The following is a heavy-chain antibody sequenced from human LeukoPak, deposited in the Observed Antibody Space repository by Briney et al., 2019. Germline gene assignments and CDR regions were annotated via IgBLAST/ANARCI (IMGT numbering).Heavy chain of an antibody. V-gene: IGHV3-9*01. Sequence: GGSLRLSCAASGFTFDDYAMHWVRQAPGKGLEWVSGISWNSGSIGYADSVKGRFTISRDNAKNSLYLQMNSLRAEDTALYYCQKNKGEGYPQEHSFDYWARGPRFTVPS. D-gene: IGHD5-24*01. CDR1: GFTFDDYA. CDR2: ISWNSGSI. J-gene: IGHJ4*02. CDR3: QKNKGEGYPQEHSFDY.